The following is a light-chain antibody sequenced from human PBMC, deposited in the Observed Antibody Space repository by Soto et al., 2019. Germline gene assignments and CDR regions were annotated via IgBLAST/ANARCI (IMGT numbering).Light chain of an antibody. CDR2: AAS. Sequence: AIRMTQSPSSFSASTGDRVTITCRASQGISSYLAWYQQKPGKVPKLLIYAASTLQSGVPSRFSGSGSGTDFTLTISDLQPEDFTTYYCQKSDSTPWTFGQGTKVDIK. CDR3: QKSDSTPWT. CDR1: QGISSY. J-gene: IGKJ1*01. V-gene: IGKV1-8*01.